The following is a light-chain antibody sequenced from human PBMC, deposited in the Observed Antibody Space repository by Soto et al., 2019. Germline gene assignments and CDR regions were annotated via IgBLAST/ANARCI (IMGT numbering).Light chain of an antibody. CDR1: QTVGNS. CDR2: SAS. CDR3: QQYNHWPPIT. J-gene: IGKJ5*01. Sequence: ETVLTQSPDTLSVSPGDRATLSCRASQTVGNSLAWYQQKPGQAPSLLLHSASTRAAGVPVRFSGSGFGTEFTLTISSLQSEDSAIYYCQQYNHWPPITFGPGTRLENK. V-gene: IGKV3-15*01.